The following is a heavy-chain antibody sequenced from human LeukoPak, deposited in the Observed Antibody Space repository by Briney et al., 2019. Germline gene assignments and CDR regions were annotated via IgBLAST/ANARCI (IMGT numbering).Heavy chain of an antibody. D-gene: IGHD1-7*01. J-gene: IGHJ4*02. CDR2: INPNSGGT. CDR1: GYTFTGYY. V-gene: IGHV1-2*02. CDR3: ARNPTQRLWNYGGTIDY. Sequence: ASVKVSCKASGYTFTGYYMHWVRQAPGQGLEWMGWINPNSGGTNYAQKFQGRVTMTRDTSISTAYMELSRLRSDDTAVYYCARNPTQRLWNYGGTIDYWGQGTLVTVSS.